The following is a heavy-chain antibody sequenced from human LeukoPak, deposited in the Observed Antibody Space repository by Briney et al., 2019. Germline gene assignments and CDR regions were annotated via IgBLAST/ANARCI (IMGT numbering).Heavy chain of an antibody. Sequence: SETLSLTFAVSGVSFNDYYWSWVRQTPGKGLEWIGEINHSGYTNDSPSLKSRVTLSIDTSRKQFSLNVRSVTVADTGIYYCTRMTTGHDYWGQGTLVTVSS. D-gene: IGHD4-17*01. CDR3: TRMTTGHDY. CDR2: INHSGYT. V-gene: IGHV4-34*01. J-gene: IGHJ4*02. CDR1: GVSFNDYY.